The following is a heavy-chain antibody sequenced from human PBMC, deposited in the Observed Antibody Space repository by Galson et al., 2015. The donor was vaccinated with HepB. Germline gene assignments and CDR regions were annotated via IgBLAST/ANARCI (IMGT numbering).Heavy chain of an antibody. Sequence: SLRLSCADSGFTYRNYGMHCVPETPGEGLGCVPAISYDGSNEYIADSLRGRFTISRDNSKNTLYLQMNSLRPEDTALYYCAKSHSPSWHNWFDPWGQGTLVTVSS. CDR2: ISYDGSNE. CDR1: GFTYRNYG. D-gene: IGHD2-2*01. CDR3: AKSHSPSWHNWFDP. J-gene: IGHJ5*02. V-gene: IGHV3-30*18.